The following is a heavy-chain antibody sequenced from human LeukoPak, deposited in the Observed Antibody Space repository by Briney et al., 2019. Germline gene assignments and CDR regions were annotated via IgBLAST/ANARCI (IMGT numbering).Heavy chain of an antibody. Sequence: SETLSLTCAVSGGSIISSNWWSWVRQPPGKGLEWIGEIYHSGTTNYIPSLKSRVTISVDKSKNPFSLKLTSVTAADTAVYYCGGRIAATGTPFDYWGQGTVVTVSS. V-gene: IGHV4-4*02. J-gene: IGHJ4*02. CDR3: GGRIAATGTPFDY. D-gene: IGHD6-13*01. CDR2: IYHSGTT. CDR1: GGSIISSNW.